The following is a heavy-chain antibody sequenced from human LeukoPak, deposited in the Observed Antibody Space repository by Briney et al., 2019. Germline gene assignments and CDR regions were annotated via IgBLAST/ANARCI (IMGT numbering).Heavy chain of an antibody. CDR3: AGAGGYYYVAFDI. J-gene: IGHJ3*02. V-gene: IGHV3-23*01. Sequence: GGSLRLSCAASGFTFSSYAMSWVHQAPGKGLEWVSAISGSGGSTYYADSVKGRFTISRDNSKNTLYLQMNSLRAEDTAVYYCAGAGGYYYVAFDIWGQGTTVTVSS. CDR2: ISGSGGST. D-gene: IGHD3-22*01. CDR1: GFTFSSYA.